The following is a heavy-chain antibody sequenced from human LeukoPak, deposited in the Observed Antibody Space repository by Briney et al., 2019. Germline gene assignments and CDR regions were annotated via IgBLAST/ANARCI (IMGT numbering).Heavy chain of an antibody. J-gene: IGHJ3*02. CDR1: GFTVSSNY. CDR2: FYSGGST. CDR3: ASNLLSSRIVVATAGAFDI. Sequence: GGSLRLSCAASGFTVSSNYMSWVRQAPGKGLQWVSVFYSGGSTYYADSMKGRFTISRDNSKNTQYLQMNSLRAEDTAVYYCASNLLSSRIVVATAGAFDIWGQGTMVTVSS. V-gene: IGHV3-53*01. D-gene: IGHD3-22*01.